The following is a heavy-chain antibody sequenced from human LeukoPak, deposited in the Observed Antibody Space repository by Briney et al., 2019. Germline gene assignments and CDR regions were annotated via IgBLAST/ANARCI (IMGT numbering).Heavy chain of an antibody. CDR2: ISSSSSYI. CDR1: GFTFSSYS. J-gene: IGHJ4*02. D-gene: IGHD6-6*01. V-gene: IGHV3-21*01. CDR3: ARVEYSSSPSFDY. Sequence: GGSLRLSCAASGFTFSSYSMNWVRQAPGKGLEWVSSISSSSSYIYYADSVKGRFTISRDNAKNSLYLQMNSLRAEDTAVYYCARVEYSSSPSFDYWGQGTLVTVSS.